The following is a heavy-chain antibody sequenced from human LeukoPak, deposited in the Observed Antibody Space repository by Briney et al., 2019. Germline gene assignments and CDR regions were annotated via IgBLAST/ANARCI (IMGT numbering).Heavy chain of an antibody. CDR2: VSHSGTT. D-gene: IGHD3-22*01. V-gene: IGHV4-34*01. CDR1: GGTFSNYY. J-gene: IGHJ4*02. Sequence: RPSETLSLTCAVYGGTFSNYYWTWIRQPPGEGLEWIGEVSHSGTTNYNPSLKSRVSMSLDTSKNQFSLNMGSVTPADTAVYYCARGPQTDYYDHSGYYFFVYWGRRTLVAVSS. CDR3: ARGPQTDYYDHSGYYFFVY.